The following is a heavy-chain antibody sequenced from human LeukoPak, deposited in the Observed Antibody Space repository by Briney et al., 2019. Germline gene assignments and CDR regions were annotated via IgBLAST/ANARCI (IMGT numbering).Heavy chain of an antibody. CDR3: ARGDGYKADY. Sequence: SETLSLTCSVSGGSISTGAYYRGWIRQYPGKGLEWIGYTYYSGSTYYNPSLKSRVIISLDTSKNQFSLKLNSVTAADTAVYYCARGDGYKADYWGQGTLVTVSS. J-gene: IGHJ4*02. CDR2: TYYSGST. D-gene: IGHD5-24*01. V-gene: IGHV4-31*02. CDR1: GGSISTGAYY.